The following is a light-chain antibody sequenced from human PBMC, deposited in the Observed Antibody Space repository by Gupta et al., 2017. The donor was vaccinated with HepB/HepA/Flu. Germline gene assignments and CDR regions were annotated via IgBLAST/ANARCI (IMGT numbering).Light chain of an antibody. V-gene: IGLV4-69*01. Sequence: QLVLTHSPSASASLGASVKLTCTLSSGHSSYAIAWHQQQPEKGPRYVLQLNSDGGHSKGDGIPDRFSGSSSGAERYLTISRLQAEDEDDYYCQTWGTGIRVFGGGTKLTVL. CDR3: QTWGTGIRV. CDR1: SGHSSYA. J-gene: IGLJ2*01. CDR2: LNSDGGH.